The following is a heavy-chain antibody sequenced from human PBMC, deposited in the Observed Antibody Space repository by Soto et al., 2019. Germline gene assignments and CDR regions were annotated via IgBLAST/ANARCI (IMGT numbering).Heavy chain of an antibody. CDR2: INAGNGNT. V-gene: IGHV1-3*01. J-gene: IGHJ6*02. Sequence: XSLRLSCEASGYTFTSYAMHWVRQAPGQRLEWVGWINAGNGNTKYSQKFQGRVTITRDTSASTAYMELSSLRSEDTAVYYCARDLSGYSYGYPDYYYYGMDVWGQGTTVTVSS. D-gene: IGHD5-18*01. CDR3: ARDLSGYSYGYPDYYYYGMDV. CDR1: GYTFTSYA.